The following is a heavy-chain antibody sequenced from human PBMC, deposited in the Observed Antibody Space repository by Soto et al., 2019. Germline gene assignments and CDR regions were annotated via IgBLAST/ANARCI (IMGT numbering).Heavy chain of an antibody. V-gene: IGHV3-74*01. CDR3: ARLGYSSGWDY. CDR2: INSDGSHT. D-gene: IGHD6-19*01. Sequence: EVQLVESGGGLVQPGGSLRLSCAASGFTFSSYLMHWARQAPGKGLLWVSRINSDGSHTIYADSVKGRFTISRDNAKNTLYLQMNRLRAEDTAVYCWARLGYSSGWDYGGKGTLVTVAS. CDR1: GFTFSSYL. J-gene: IGHJ4*02.